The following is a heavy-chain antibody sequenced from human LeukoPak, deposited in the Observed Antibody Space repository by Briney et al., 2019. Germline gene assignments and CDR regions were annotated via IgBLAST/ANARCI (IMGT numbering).Heavy chain of an antibody. D-gene: IGHD6-19*01. CDR1: GFTFSSYA. V-gene: IGHV3-74*01. CDR3: AKVPRRYSSGWYYYFDY. CDR2: INSDGSST. J-gene: IGHJ4*02. Sequence: GGSLRLSCAASGFTFSSYAMTWVRQAPGKGLVWVSRINSDGSSTSYADSVKGRFTISRDNAKNTLYLQMNSLRAEDTAVYYCAKVPRRYSSGWYYYFDYWGQGTLVTVSS.